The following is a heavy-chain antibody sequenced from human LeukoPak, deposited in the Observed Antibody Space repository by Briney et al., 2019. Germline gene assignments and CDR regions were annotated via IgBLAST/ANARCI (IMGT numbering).Heavy chain of an antibody. V-gene: IGHV1-69*13. CDR2: IIPMFGTT. Sequence: SVKVSCKAAGGTFSSYPISWVRQAPGQGLAWMGGIIPMFGTTNYALKFQGRFTITADESTSTAYMELSSLKSEDTAVYYCARVTQRDSNLYGMDVWGQGTTVTVSS. D-gene: IGHD4-11*01. CDR1: GGTFSSYP. CDR3: ARVTQRDSNLYGMDV. J-gene: IGHJ6*02.